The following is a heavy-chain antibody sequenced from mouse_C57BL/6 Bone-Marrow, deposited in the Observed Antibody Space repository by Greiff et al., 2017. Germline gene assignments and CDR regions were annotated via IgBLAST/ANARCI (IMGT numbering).Heavy chain of an antibody. J-gene: IGHJ3*01. D-gene: IGHD3-3*01. CDR3: ARRASSLAY. V-gene: IGHV1-18*01. Sequence: VHVKQSGPELVKPGASVKIPCTASGYTFTDYNMAWVKQSHGKSLEWIGDINPNNGGTIYNQKFKGQATLTVDKSSSTAYLELRGLTSEDTAVYYWARRASSLAYWGQGTLVTVSA. CDR2: INPNNGGT. CDR1: GYTFTDYN.